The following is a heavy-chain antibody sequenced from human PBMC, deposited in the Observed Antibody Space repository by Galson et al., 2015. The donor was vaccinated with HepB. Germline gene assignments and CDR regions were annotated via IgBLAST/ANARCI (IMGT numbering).Heavy chain of an antibody. Sequence: SLRLSCAASGFTFSSYAMHWVRQAPGKGLEWVAVISYDGSNKYYADSVKGRFTISRDNSKNTLYLQMNSLRAEDTAVYYCARDRGWGSSGVNWFDPWGQGTLVTVSS. D-gene: IGHD3-16*01. J-gene: IGHJ5*02. CDR2: ISYDGSNK. CDR3: ARDRGWGSSGVNWFDP. CDR1: GFTFSSYA. V-gene: IGHV3-30*04.